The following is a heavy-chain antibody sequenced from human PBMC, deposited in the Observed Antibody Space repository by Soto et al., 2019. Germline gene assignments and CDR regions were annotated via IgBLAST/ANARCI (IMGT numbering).Heavy chain of an antibody. J-gene: IGHJ4*02. V-gene: IGHV1-18*01. D-gene: IGHD6-13*01. CDR3: ARDGQGIPDY. CDR1: GYTLTSYG. CDR2: ISTYNGNT. Sequence: GASVKVCCKASGYTLTSYGISWVRQAPGQGLEWMGWISTYNGNTNYAQKLQGRVTMTTDTSTSTAYMDLRSLRSDDTAVYYCARDGQGIPDYWGQGTLVTVSS.